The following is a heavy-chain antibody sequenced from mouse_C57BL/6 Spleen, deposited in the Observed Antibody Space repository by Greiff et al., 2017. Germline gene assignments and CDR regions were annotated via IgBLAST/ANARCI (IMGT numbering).Heavy chain of an antibody. V-gene: IGHV6-3*01. CDR1: GFTFSNYW. CDR2: IRLKSDNYAT. J-gene: IGHJ4*01. CDR3: TVYYYAMDY. Sequence: EVMLVESGGGLVQPGGSMELSCVASGFTFSNYWMNWVRQSPEKGLEWVAQIRLKSDNYATHYAESVKGRFTISRDDSKSSVYLQMNNLRAEDTGIYYCTVYYYAMDYWGQGTSVTVSS.